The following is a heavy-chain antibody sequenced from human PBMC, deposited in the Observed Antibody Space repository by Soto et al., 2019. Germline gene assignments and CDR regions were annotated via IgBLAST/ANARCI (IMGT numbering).Heavy chain of an antibody. V-gene: IGHV4-34*12. CDR3: ATGGGPTLDN. Sequence: PSETLSLTCAVYGGAFGGDFWTWIRQSPGKGLEWFGEFIQSGSSDYNPSLKSRVTFFFDTSKSQFSLKLTSVTAADTAIYYCATGGGPTLDNWGLGTLVTVSS. CDR2: FIQSGSS. D-gene: IGHD3-10*01. CDR1: GGAFGGDF. J-gene: IGHJ4*02.